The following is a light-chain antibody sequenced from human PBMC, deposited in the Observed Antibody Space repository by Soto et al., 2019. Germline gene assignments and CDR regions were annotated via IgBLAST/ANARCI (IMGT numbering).Light chain of an antibody. V-gene: IGKV3-20*01. CDR3: QQYGSSLTWT. CDR2: GAS. J-gene: IGKJ1*01. CDR1: QSVISTY. Sequence: EIVLTQSPGTLSLSPGEGATLSCRASQSVISTYLAWYQQRPGQAPRLLIYGASNRASGIPDRFSGSGSGTEFTLTISSLAPEEFAVYYCQQYGSSLTWTFGQGNKVEL.